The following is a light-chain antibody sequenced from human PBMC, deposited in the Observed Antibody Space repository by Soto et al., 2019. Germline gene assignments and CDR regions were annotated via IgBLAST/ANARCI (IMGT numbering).Light chain of an antibody. CDR2: GAS. Sequence: ENVLPQSPGYMYSSPGERATTSCRASQRCTSTYFAWYQQKHGQAPRPLIYGASSRATGIPDRFSGSGSGTDFTLTISRLDPEDFAVYYCQQYGSLPYTFGQANKLEIK. CDR1: QRCTSTY. V-gene: IGKV3-20*01. J-gene: IGKJ2*01. CDR3: QQYGSLPYT.